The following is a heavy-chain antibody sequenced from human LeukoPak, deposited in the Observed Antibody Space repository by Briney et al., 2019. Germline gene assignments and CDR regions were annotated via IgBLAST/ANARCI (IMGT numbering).Heavy chain of an antibody. V-gene: IGHV1-18*01. Sequence: ASVKVSCKASGYTFTSYGISWVRQAPGEGLEWMGWISAYNGNTNYAQKLQGRVTMTTDTSTSTAYMELRSLRSDDTAVYYCAREGYSYGLNWFDPWGQGTLVTVSS. CDR3: AREGYSYGLNWFDP. J-gene: IGHJ5*02. CDR1: GYTFTSYG. CDR2: ISAYNGNT. D-gene: IGHD5-18*01.